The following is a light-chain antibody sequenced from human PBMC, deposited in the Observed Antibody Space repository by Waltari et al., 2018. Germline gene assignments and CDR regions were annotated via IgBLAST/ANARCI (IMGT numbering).Light chain of an antibody. CDR2: WAS. J-gene: IGKJ1*01. CDR3: QQYYSSPWA. Sequence: DIVMTQSPDSLAVSLGERATINCKSSQNVLYSSNNRNYLAWYQQRPGQPPKLLIYWASTRESGVPDRFSGSGSGTDFTLTINSLQAEDVAVYYCQQYYSSPWAFGQGTKVEI. CDR1: QNVLYSSNNRNY. V-gene: IGKV4-1*01.